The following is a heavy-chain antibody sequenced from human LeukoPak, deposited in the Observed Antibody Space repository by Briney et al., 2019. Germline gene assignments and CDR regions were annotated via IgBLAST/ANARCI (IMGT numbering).Heavy chain of an antibody. Sequence: TSETLSLTCTVSGGSISSGSYYWSWIRQPAGKGLEWIGRIYTSGSTNYNPSLKSRVTISVDTSTNQFSLKLTSVTAADTAVYYCARNSGYYYMDVWGKGTTVTVSS. D-gene: IGHD6-25*01. CDR1: GGSISSGSYY. J-gene: IGHJ6*03. V-gene: IGHV4-61*02. CDR2: IYTSGST. CDR3: ARNSGYYYMDV.